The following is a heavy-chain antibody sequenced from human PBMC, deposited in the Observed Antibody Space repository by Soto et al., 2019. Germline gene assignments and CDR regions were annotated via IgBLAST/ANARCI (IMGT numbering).Heavy chain of an antibody. Sequence: QVQLQESGPGLVKPSQTLSLTCTVSGGSISSGGYSWSWIRQHPGKGLEWIGYIYYSGSTYYHPFRKSRVTMSVDTSKNHFSLKLRSVTAADTAVYYCSSYYYDSSGYRGWFDPWGQGTLVTVSS. D-gene: IGHD3-22*01. J-gene: IGHJ5*02. CDR2: IYYSGST. CDR3: SSYYYDSSGYRGWFDP. V-gene: IGHV4-31*03. CDR1: GGSISSGGYS.